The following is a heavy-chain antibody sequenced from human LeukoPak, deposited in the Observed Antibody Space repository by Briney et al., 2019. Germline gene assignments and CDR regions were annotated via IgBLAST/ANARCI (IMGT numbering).Heavy chain of an antibody. CDR2: IYNTGST. Sequence: GGSLRLSCAASGFTVSSNYMSWVRQAPGKGLEWVSVIYNTGSTYYADSVKGRFTISRDNSKNTLYLQMNSLRAEDTAVYYCAKSGYNRFDYWGQGTLVTVSS. D-gene: IGHD5-24*01. V-gene: IGHV3-53*01. CDR3: AKSGYNRFDY. CDR1: GFTVSSNY. J-gene: IGHJ4*02.